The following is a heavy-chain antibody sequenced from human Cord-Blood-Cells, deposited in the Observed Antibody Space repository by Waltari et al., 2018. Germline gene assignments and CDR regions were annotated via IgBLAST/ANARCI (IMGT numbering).Heavy chain of an antibody. CDR3: AKDLDDYGDYYYYGMDV. Sequence: EVQLLEYGGGLVQPGGSLRLSCAASGFTFSSYAMSWVRQAPGTGLEWVSAISGSGGSTYYADSVKGRFTISRDNSKNTLYLQMNSLRAEDTAVYYCAKDLDDYGDYYYYGMDVWGQGTTVTVSS. J-gene: IGHJ6*02. V-gene: IGHV3-23*01. D-gene: IGHD4-17*01. CDR1: GFTFSSYA. CDR2: ISGSGGST.